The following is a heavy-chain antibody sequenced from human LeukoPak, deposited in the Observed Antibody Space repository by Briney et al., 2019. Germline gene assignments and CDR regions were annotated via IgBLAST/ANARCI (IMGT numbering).Heavy chain of an antibody. D-gene: IGHD1-26*01. CDR3: AKVFGSYYGSDY. J-gene: IGHJ4*02. V-gene: IGHV3-30*02. Sequence: GGSLRLSCAASGFTFSSYGMHWVRQAPGKGLEWVAFIRYDGSNKYYADSVKGRFTISRDNSKNTLCLQMNSLRAEDTAVYYCAKVFGSYYGSDYWGQGTLVTVSS. CDR1: GFTFSSYG. CDR2: IRYDGSNK.